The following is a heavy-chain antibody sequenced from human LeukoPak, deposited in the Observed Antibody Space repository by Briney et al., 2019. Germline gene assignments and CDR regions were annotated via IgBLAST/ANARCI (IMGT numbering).Heavy chain of an antibody. D-gene: IGHD3-22*01. Sequence: GESLKISCKGSGYRFTSYWIGWVRQMPGKGLEWMGIIYPGDSDTRYSPSFQGQVTISADKSISTAYLQWSSLKASDTAMYYCARLTYYYDSSGYYLDYWGQGTLVTVSS. CDR3: ARLTYYYDSSGYYLDY. J-gene: IGHJ4*02. V-gene: IGHV5-51*01. CDR2: IYPGDSDT. CDR1: GYRFTSYW.